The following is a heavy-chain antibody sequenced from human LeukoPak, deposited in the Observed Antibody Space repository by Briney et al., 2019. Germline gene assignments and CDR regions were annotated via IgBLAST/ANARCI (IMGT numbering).Heavy chain of an antibody. D-gene: IGHD1-26*01. V-gene: IGHV3-53*01. Sequence: GGSLRLSCAASGFTVSPNYMSWVRQAPGKGLEWVSVIYSGGSTYYADSVKGRFTFSRDNSKNTLYLQMNSLRAEDTAVYYCARGRGSYYFDYWGQGTLVTVSS. CDR2: IYSGGST. CDR3: ARGRGSYYFDY. J-gene: IGHJ4*02. CDR1: GFTVSPNY.